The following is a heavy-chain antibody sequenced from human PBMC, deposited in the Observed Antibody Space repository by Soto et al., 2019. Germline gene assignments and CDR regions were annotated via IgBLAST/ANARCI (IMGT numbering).Heavy chain of an antibody. CDR3: ARDIYCSGGSCYSKRHDYYYYGMDV. CDR2: IYYSGST. D-gene: IGHD2-15*01. CDR1: GGSISSGDYY. Sequence: PSETLSLTCTVSGGSISSGDYYWSWIRQPPGKGLEWIGYIYYSGSTYYNPSLKSRVTISVDTSKNQFSLKLSSVTAADTAVYYCARDIYCSGGSCYSKRHDYYYYGMDVWGQGTTVTVSS. V-gene: IGHV4-30-4*01. J-gene: IGHJ6*02.